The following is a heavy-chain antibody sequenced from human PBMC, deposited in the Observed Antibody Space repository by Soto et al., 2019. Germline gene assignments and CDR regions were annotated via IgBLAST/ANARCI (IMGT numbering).Heavy chain of an antibody. CDR2: INHSGST. CDR3: ARFTYYYGSGKGFDP. V-gene: IGHV4-34*01. Sequence: SETLSLTCAVYGGSFSGYYWSWIRQPPGKGLEWIGEINHSGSTNYNPSLKSRVTISVDTSKNQFSLKLSSVTAADTAVYYCARFTYYYGSGKGFDPWGQGALVTVSS. J-gene: IGHJ5*02. D-gene: IGHD3-10*01. CDR1: GGSFSGYY.